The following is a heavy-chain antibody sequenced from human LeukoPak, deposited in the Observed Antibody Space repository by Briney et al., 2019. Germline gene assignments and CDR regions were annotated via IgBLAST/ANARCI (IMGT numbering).Heavy chain of an antibody. CDR3: ARGSDYGDYVTDY. Sequence: SVKVSCKASGYTFTGYYMHWVRQAPGRGLEWMGRIIPILGIANYAQKFQGRVTITADKSTSTAYMELSSLRSEDTAVYYCARGSDYGDYVTDYWGQGTLVTVSS. CDR1: GYTFTGYY. CDR2: IIPILGIA. D-gene: IGHD4-17*01. J-gene: IGHJ4*02. V-gene: IGHV1-69*04.